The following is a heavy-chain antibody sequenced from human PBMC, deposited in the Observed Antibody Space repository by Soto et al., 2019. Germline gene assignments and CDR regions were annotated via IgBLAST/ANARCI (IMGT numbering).Heavy chain of an antibody. Sequence: SVKVSCKASGGTFSSYAISWVRQAPGQGLEWMGGIIPIFGTANYAQKFQGRVTITADKSTSTAYMELSSLRSEDTAVYYCARTPFDHYDLSSGSTALFDYWGQGSPVPVSS. CDR3: ARTPFDHYDLSSGSTALFDY. J-gene: IGHJ4*02. CDR1: GGTFSSYA. V-gene: IGHV1-69*06. D-gene: IGHD3-3*01. CDR2: IIPIFGTA.